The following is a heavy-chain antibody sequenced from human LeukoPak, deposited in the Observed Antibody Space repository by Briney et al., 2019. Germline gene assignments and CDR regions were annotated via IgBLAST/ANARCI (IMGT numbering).Heavy chain of an antibody. Sequence: PGGSLRLSCAASGFTFSSAALTWVRQDPGKGLEWVSTITVSDDKTYYADSLKGWFTISRDFSRNTVGLQMNSLRIEDTAIYYCAKGPQLYSGYHPDYWGQGTLVTVSS. V-gene: IGHV3-23*01. J-gene: IGHJ4*02. CDR1: GFTFSSAA. CDR2: ITVSDDKT. D-gene: IGHD5-12*01. CDR3: AKGPQLYSGYHPDY.